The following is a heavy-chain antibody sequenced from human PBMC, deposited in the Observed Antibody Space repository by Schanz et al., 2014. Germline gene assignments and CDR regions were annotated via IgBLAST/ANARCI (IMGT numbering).Heavy chain of an antibody. D-gene: IGHD3-9*01. V-gene: IGHV3-23*01. Sequence: EVQLLESGGGLVQPGGSLRLSCAASGFTLSNYAMSWVRQAPGKGLEWVSALSEGGGGTHYADSVRGRFTISSDSSKNTLYLQMSSLRADDTAVYYCAKAADWPVTRFDPWGQGTLVTGSS. CDR1: GFTLSNYA. J-gene: IGHJ5*02. CDR2: LSEGGGGT. CDR3: AKAADWPVTRFDP.